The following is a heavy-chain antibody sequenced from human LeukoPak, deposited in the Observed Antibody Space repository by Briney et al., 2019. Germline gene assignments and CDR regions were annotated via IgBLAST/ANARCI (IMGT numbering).Heavy chain of an antibody. Sequence: ASVKVSCKASGGTFSSYAISWVRQAPGQGLEWMGRIIPILGIAIYAQKFQGRVTMTEDTSTDTAYMELSSLRSEDTAVYYCATDIYDSSGYYWSPLDYWGQGTLVTVSS. D-gene: IGHD3-22*01. V-gene: IGHV1-69*04. J-gene: IGHJ4*02. CDR1: GGTFSSYA. CDR3: ATDIYDSSGYYWSPLDY. CDR2: IIPILGIA.